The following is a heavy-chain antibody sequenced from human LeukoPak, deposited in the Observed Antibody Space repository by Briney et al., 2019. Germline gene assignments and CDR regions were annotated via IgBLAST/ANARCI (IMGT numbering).Heavy chain of an antibody. CDR3: AQSSTGLYNWFDP. V-gene: IGHV4-39*01. Sequence: SETLSLTCTVSGGSISRSSYYWGWIRQPPGKGLEWIGSIHHSGSTHHNPSLKSRVTVSVDTSKNQFSLKLSSVTAADTAVYYCAQSSTGLYNWFDPWGQGTLVTVSS. CDR2: IHHSGST. CDR1: GGSISRSSYY. D-gene: IGHD2-2*01. J-gene: IGHJ5*02.